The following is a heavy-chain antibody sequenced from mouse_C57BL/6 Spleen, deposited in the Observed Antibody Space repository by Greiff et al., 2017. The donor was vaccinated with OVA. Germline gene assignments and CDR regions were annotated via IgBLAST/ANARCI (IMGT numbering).Heavy chain of an antibody. D-gene: IGHD2-1*01. J-gene: IGHJ2*01. CDR3: ARDSYGNYLDY. CDR2: INYDGSST. CDR1: GFTFSDYY. V-gene: IGHV5-16*01. Sequence: EVKLMESEGGLVQPGSSMKLSCTASGFTFSDYYMAWVRQVPEKGLEWVANINYDGSSTYYLDSLKSRFIISRDNAKNILYLQMSSLKSEDTATYYCARDSYGNYLDYWGQGTTLTVSS.